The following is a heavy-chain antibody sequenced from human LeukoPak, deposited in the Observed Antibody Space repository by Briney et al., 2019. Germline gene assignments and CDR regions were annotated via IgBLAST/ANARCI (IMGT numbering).Heavy chain of an antibody. V-gene: IGHV1-2*02. CDR2: INPNSGGT. Sequence: ASVKVSCKASGCTFTGYYMHWVRQAPGQGLEWMGWINPNSGGTNYAQKFQGRVTMTRDTSISTAYMELSRLRSDDTAVYYCARELGGSGSYYNGNWFDPWGQGTLVTVSS. D-gene: IGHD3-10*01. J-gene: IGHJ5*02. CDR1: GCTFTGYY. CDR3: ARELGGSGSYYNGNWFDP.